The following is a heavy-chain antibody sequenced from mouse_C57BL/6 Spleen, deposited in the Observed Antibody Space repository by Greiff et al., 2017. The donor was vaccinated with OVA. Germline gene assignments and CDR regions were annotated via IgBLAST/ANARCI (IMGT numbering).Heavy chain of an antibody. J-gene: IGHJ4*01. D-gene: IGHD2-5*01. Sequence: EVKLMESGGGLVKPGGSLKLSCAASGFTFSDYGMHWVRQAPEKGLEWVAYISSGSSTIYYADPVKGRFTISRDNAKNTLFLQMTSLRSEDTAMYYCARKETYYSNYYAMDYWGQGTSVTVSS. CDR2: ISSGSSTI. V-gene: IGHV5-17*01. CDR3: ARKETYYSNYYAMDY. CDR1: GFTFSDYG.